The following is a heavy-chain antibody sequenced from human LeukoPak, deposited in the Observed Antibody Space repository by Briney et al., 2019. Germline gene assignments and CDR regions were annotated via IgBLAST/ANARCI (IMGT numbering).Heavy chain of an antibody. CDR3: ARSYNRVELLYY. J-gene: IGHJ4*02. CDR2: INHSGSS. V-gene: IGHV4-34*01. D-gene: IGHD3-10*01. Sequence: SDTLTLTCAVYGGSFSGYYWTWIRQPPGKGLEWIGEINHSGSSNYDPSLKHRVTISVDTSKNQFSLPLSAVTDPHAAVYYCARSYNRVELLYYWGQGTLVTVSS. CDR1: GGSFSGYY.